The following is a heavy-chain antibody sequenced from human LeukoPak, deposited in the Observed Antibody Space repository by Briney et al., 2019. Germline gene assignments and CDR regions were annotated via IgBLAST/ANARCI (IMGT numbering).Heavy chain of an antibody. CDR3: AIDEYSPIVGVLSDN. V-gene: IGHV1-2*02. CDR2: INPNSGVT. D-gene: IGHD1-26*01. J-gene: IGHJ4*02. CDR1: EYYFKAYN. Sequence: ASVKVSCKGSEYYFKAYNMHWVRQAPGQGLEWMGWINPNSGVTKYAERFQGRVTMPKETAINTVYMEMSSLGFGHTEVYYSAIDEYSPIVGVLSDNWGQGTLVTVSS.